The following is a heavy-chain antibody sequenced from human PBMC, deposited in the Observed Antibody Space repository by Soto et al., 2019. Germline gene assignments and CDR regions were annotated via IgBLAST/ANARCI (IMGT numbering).Heavy chain of an antibody. CDR1: GFTFSSYA. V-gene: IGHV3-23*01. J-gene: IGHJ5*02. Sequence: EVQLLESGGGLVQPGGSLRLSCAASGFTFSSYAMSWVRQAPGKGLEWVSAISGSGGSTYYADSVKGRFTISRDNSKNTLYLQRNSLRAEETAVYYCGRAPPDYYGSGSYYTANWFDPWGQGTLVTVSS. CDR2: ISGSGGST. D-gene: IGHD3-10*01. CDR3: GRAPPDYYGSGSYYTANWFDP.